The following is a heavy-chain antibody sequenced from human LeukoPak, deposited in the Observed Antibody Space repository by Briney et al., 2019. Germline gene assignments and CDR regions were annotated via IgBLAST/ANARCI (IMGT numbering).Heavy chain of an antibody. CDR3: ARDLELELPKD. Sequence: ASVKVSCKASGYTFTGYYMHWVRQAPGQGLEWMGWINPNSGGTNYAQEFQGRVTMTRDTSISTAYMELSRLRSDDTAVYYCARDLELELPKDWGQGTLVTVSS. J-gene: IGHJ4*02. CDR2: INPNSGGT. CDR1: GYTFTGYY. V-gene: IGHV1-2*02. D-gene: IGHD1-7*01.